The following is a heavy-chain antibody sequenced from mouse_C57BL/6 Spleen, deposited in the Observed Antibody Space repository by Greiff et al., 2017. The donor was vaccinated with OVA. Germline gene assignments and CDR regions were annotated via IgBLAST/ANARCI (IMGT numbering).Heavy chain of an antibody. J-gene: IGHJ4*01. CDR2: IRSKSSNYAT. Sequence: VQLVESGGGLVQPKGSLKLSCAASGFTFNTYAMHWVRPAPGKGLEWVARIRSKSSNYATYYADSVKDRFTISRDDSQSMLYLQMNNLKTEDTAMYYCVRERNSNYGGFYAMDYWGQGTSVTVSS. D-gene: IGHD2-5*01. V-gene: IGHV10-3*01. CDR3: VRERNSNYGGFYAMDY. CDR1: GFTFNTYA.